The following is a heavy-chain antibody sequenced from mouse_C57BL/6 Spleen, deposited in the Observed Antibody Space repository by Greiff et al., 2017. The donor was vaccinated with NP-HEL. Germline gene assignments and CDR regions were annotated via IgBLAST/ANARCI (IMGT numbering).Heavy chain of an antibody. CDR3: VRQGVLREKAMAY. CDR2: IRSKSNNYAT. CDR1: GFSFNTYA. D-gene: IGHD1-1*01. Sequence: EVQRVESGGGLVQPKGSLKLSCAASGFSFNTYAMNWVRQAPGKGVEWVARIRSKSNNYATYYADSVKDRFTISRDDSESMLYLQMNNLKTEDTALYYCVRQGVLREKAMAYWGQGTSVTVSS. V-gene: IGHV10-1*01. J-gene: IGHJ4*01.